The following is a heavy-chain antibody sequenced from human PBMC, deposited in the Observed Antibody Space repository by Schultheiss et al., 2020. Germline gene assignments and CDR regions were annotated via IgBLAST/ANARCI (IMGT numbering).Heavy chain of an antibody. CDR3: AKLPGVNVDTAMGPTNFDY. Sequence: GGSLRLSCAASGFTFSSYSMNWVRQAPGKGLEWVSSISSSSSYIYYADSVKGRFTISRDNAKNSLYLQMNSLRAEDTAVYYCAKLPGVNVDTAMGPTNFDYWGQGTLVTVSS. CDR2: ISSSSSYI. V-gene: IGHV3-21*01. J-gene: IGHJ4*02. CDR1: GFTFSSYS. D-gene: IGHD5-18*01.